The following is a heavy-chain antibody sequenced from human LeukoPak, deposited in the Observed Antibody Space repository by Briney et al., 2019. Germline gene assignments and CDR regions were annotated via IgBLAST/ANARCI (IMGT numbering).Heavy chain of an antibody. CDR3: ARAEKAVTGTLDS. D-gene: IGHD6-19*01. CDR1: GGSISNYY. CDR2: MYNRGST. J-gene: IGHJ4*02. Sequence: SETLSLTCSISGGSISNYYWSWIRQSPGKELEWIGYMYNRGSTIYNPSLKSRVTISTDTSKNQFSLRLTSVTAADTAVYYCARAEKAVTGTLDSWGQGTLITVSS. V-gene: IGHV4-59*01.